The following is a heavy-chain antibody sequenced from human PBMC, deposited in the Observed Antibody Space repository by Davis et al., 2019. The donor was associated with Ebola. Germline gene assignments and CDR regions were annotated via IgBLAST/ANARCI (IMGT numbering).Heavy chain of an antibody. J-gene: IGHJ6*02. Sequence: SETLSLTCAVYGGSFSDHFWSWIRQPPGKGLEWIGEINHSGSTNYNPSLKSRVTISVDTSKNQFSLKVTSVTAADTAVYYCARDGWSYYGMDVWGQGTTVTVSS. D-gene: IGHD3-10*01. CDR2: INHSGST. CDR1: GGSFSDHF. V-gene: IGHV4-34*01. CDR3: ARDGWSYYGMDV.